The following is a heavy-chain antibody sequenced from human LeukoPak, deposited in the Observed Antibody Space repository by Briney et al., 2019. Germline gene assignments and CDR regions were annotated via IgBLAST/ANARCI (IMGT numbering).Heavy chain of an antibody. D-gene: IGHD4-17*01. J-gene: IGHJ6*02. CDR2: INHSGST. V-gene: IGHV4-34*01. CDR1: GGSFSGYY. CDR3: ARNYGDYAGMDV. Sequence: SGTLSLTCAVYGGSFSGYYWSWIRQPPGKGLEWIGEINHSGSTNYNPSLKSRVTISVDTSKNQFSLKLSSVTAADTAVYYCARNYGDYAGMDVWGQGTTVTVSS.